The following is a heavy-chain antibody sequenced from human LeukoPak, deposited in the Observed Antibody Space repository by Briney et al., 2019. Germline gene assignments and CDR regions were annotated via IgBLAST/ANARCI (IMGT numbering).Heavy chain of an antibody. Sequence: SETLSLTCTVSGGSISSGGYYWSWIRQHPGKGLEWIGYIYYSGSTYYNPSLKSRVTISVDTSKNQFSLKLSSVTAADTAVYYCARDRDDSKYGMDVWGRGTTVTVSS. V-gene: IGHV4-31*03. CDR3: ARDRDDSKYGMDV. D-gene: IGHD3-22*01. CDR1: GGSISSGGYY. CDR2: IYYSGST. J-gene: IGHJ6*02.